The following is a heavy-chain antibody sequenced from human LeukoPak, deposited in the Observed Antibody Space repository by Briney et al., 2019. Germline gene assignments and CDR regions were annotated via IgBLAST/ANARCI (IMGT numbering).Heavy chain of an antibody. D-gene: IGHD6-13*01. V-gene: IGHV3-7*01. J-gene: IGHJ4*02. CDR3: ARDAAGSSWTDY. Sequence: PGGSLRLSCAASGFTFYSYWMSWVRQAPGKGLEWVSNIKKDGSEKYYVDSVKGRVTISRDNAKNLLYLQMNSLRVEDTAAYYCARDAAGSSWTDYWGQGTLVTVSS. CDR1: GFTFYSYW. CDR2: IKKDGSEK.